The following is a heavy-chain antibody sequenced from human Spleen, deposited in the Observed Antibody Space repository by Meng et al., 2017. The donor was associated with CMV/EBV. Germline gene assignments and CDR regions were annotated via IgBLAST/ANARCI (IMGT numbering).Heavy chain of an antibody. Sequence: ASVKVSCKASGYSFTRYDINWVRQAPGQGLEWMGWMNPNNGETGYAQKFQGRVTMTRDTSISTVYMELNSLRSEDTAVYYCARVEGPAGAMLKYFYYYGMEVWGQGTTVTVS. V-gene: IGHV1-8*01. J-gene: IGHJ6*02. CDR3: ARVEGPAGAMLKYFYYYGMEV. CDR1: GYSFTRYD. CDR2: MNPNNGET. D-gene: IGHD6-13*01.